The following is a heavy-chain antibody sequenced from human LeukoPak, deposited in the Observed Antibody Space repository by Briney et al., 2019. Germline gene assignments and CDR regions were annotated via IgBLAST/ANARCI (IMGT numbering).Heavy chain of an antibody. J-gene: IGHJ4*02. V-gene: IGHV4-61*02. Sequence: SSETLSLTCTVSGGSISSGSYYWTWIRQPAGKGLEWIGRMYTSGSTNYNPSLKSRVTISVDKSKNQFSLKLSSVTAADTAVYYCARDNNGYGFDYWGQGTLVTVSS. CDR3: ARDNNGYGFDY. CDR2: MYTSGST. D-gene: IGHD5-12*01. CDR1: GGSISSGSYY.